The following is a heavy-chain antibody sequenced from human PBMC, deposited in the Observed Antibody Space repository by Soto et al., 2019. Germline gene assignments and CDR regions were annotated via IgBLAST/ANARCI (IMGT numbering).Heavy chain of an antibody. J-gene: IGHJ4*02. V-gene: IGHV3-21*06. CDR1: GFTFTRYS. Sequence: KPGGSLRLSCAASGFTFTRYSMNWVRQAPGKGLEWVSSISSTTNYIYYGDSMKGRFTISRDNAKNSLYLEMNSLRAEDMAVYYCARESEDLTSNFDYWGQGTLVTVSS. CDR3: ARESEDLTSNFDY. CDR2: ISSTTNYI.